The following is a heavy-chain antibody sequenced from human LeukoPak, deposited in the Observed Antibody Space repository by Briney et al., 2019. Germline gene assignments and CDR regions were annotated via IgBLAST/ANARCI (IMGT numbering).Heavy chain of an antibody. CDR3: AKRVAEQSTSWYIDI. V-gene: IGHV3-23*02. Sequence: GGSLRLSCAASGYTYSSYTMLWVRQAPGKGLEWVSAIDGSGVTSFYGDSVKARFTISRDNSKNTLYLQMSSLRAEDTALYYCAKRVAEQSTSWYIDIWGLGTMVTVSS. CDR1: GYTYSSYT. J-gene: IGHJ3*02. CDR2: IDGSGVTS. D-gene: IGHD6-19*01.